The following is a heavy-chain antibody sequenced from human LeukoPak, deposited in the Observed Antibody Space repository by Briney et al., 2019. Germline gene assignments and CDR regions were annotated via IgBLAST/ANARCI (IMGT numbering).Heavy chain of an antibody. CDR1: GFTFSSYA. CDR3: AKATRYYGFWSGYGAYYYYGMDV. D-gene: IGHD3-3*01. J-gene: IGHJ6*02. V-gene: IGHV3-23*01. Sequence: PGGSLRLSCAASGFTFSSYAMSWVRQAPGKGLEWVSAISGSGGSTYYADSVKGRFTISRDNSKNTLYLQMNSLRAEDTAVYYCAKATRYYGFWSGYGAYYYYGMDVWGQGTTVIVSS. CDR2: ISGSGGST.